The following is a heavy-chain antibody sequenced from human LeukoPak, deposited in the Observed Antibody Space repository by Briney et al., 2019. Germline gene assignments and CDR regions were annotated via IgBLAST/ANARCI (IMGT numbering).Heavy chain of an antibody. CDR1: GVSISSGGYY. J-gene: IGHJ4*02. V-gene: IGHV4-31*03. CDR2: TYYSGST. Sequence: EPSQTLSLTCTVSGVSISSGGYYWSWLRQHPGKGLEWIGYTYYSGSTYYNPSLKSRVTISVDTSKNQFSLKLSSVTAADTAVYYCARATVVSTRHFDYWGQGTLVTVSS. D-gene: IGHD4-23*01. CDR3: ARATVVSTRHFDY.